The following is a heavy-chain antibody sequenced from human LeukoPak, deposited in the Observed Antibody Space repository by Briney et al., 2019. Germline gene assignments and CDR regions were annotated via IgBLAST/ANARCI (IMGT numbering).Heavy chain of an antibody. D-gene: IGHD3-9*01. CDR2: INPNSGGT. V-gene: IGHV1-2*02. CDR3: ARSPTGPYYDILTGYSMTGPIDY. Sequence: ASVKVSCKASGYTFTGYYMHWVRQAPGQGLEWMGWINPNSGGTNYAQKFQGRVTMTRDTSISTAYMELSRLRSDDTAVYYCARSPTGPYYDILTGYSMTGPIDYWGQGTLVTVSS. CDR1: GYTFTGYY. J-gene: IGHJ4*02.